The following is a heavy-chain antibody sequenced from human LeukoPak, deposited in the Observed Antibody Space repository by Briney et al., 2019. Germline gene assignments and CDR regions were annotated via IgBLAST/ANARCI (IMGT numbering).Heavy chain of an antibody. CDR1: GYTFTSYY. J-gene: IGHJ4*02. V-gene: IGHV1-46*03. D-gene: IGHD3-3*01. CDR3: ARVNYDFWSGYPIIDY. CDR2: INPSGGST. Sequence: ASVKVSCKASGYTFTSYYMHWVQQAPGQGLEWMGIINPSGGSTSYAQKFQGRVTMTRDTSTSTVYMELSSLRSEDTAVYYCARVNYDFWSGYPIIDYWGQGTLVTVSS.